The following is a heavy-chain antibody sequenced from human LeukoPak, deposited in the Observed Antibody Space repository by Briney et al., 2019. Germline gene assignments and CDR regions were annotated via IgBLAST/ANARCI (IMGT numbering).Heavy chain of an antibody. V-gene: IGHV3-48*04. Sequence: PGGSERLSCAASGFTFSSYIMNWVRQAPGKGLEWVAYISPSSTTIYYTDSLKGRLTISRDNAKDSLYLQMNSLRVEDTAMYYCARGPYSTSWYERRLDYWGQGTLVTVSS. J-gene: IGHJ4*02. CDR3: ARGPYSTSWYERRLDY. D-gene: IGHD6-13*01. CDR2: ISPSSTTI. CDR1: GFTFSSYI.